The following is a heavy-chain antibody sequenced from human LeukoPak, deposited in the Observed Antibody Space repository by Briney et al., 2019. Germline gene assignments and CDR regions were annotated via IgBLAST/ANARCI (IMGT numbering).Heavy chain of an antibody. CDR3: ARIGYYDSSTPPDY. J-gene: IGHJ4*02. CDR1: GGSFSGYY. V-gene: IGHV4-34*01. Sequence: SETLSLTCAVYGGSFSGYYWSWIRQPPGKGLEWIGEINHSGSTNYNPSLKSRVTISVDTSKNQFSLKLSSVTAADTAVCYCARIGYYDSSTPPDYWGQGTLVTVSS. CDR2: INHSGST. D-gene: IGHD3-22*01.